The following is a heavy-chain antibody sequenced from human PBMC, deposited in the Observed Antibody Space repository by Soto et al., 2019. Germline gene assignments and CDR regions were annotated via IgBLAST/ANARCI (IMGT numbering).Heavy chain of an antibody. CDR2: ITTSSGHM. CDR3: VKGLLGGQWFDP. CDR1: GFPFSSYG. J-gene: IGHJ5*02. Sequence: EVQLVESGGGVVQPGGSLRLSCVASGFPFSSYGMNWVRQAPGKGLEGVAYITTSSGHMYYADSVKGRFTISRDNGRNSLYLQMNSLRAEDTAVYYCVKGLLGGQWFDPWGQGTRVTVSS. V-gene: IGHV3-48*01.